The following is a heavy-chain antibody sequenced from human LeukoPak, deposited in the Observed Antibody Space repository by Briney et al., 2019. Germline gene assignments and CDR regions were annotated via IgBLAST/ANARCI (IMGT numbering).Heavy chain of an antibody. V-gene: IGHV4-59*08. CDR3: ARLRGRCSGGSCENAFDI. CDR1: GGSISSYY. Sequence: SETLSLTCTVSGGSISSYYWSWIRQPPGKGLEWIGYIYYSGNTNYNPSLKSRVTISVDTSKNQFSLKLSSVTAADTAVYYCARLRGRCSGGSCENAFDIWGQGTMVTVSS. J-gene: IGHJ3*02. CDR2: IYYSGNT. D-gene: IGHD2-15*01.